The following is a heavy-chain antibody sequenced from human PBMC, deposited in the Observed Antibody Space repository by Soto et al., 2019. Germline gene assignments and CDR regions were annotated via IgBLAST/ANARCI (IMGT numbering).Heavy chain of an antibody. Sequence: EVQLEDSGGGLVQPGGSLRLSCTASGFSFSTFWMSWVRQAPGKGLEWVANINPGGSEEYYVDSVKGRFTISRDNAKNSLYLQMNSLKAEDTAMYYCARDIVPPGICFDYWGQGALVSVSS. CDR2: INPGGSEE. CDR1: GFSFSTFW. V-gene: IGHV3-7*01. D-gene: IGHD1-26*01. CDR3: ARDIVPPGICFDY. J-gene: IGHJ4*02.